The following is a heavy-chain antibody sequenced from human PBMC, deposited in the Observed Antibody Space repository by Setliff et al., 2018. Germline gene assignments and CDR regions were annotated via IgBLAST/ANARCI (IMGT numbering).Heavy chain of an antibody. V-gene: IGHV1-46*01. Sequence: GASVKVSCKASGYSFTRYYMHWVRQAPGQGLEWMGIINTGGGSASYAQKFQGRVTMTSDTSTSTIYMEVNILRSDDTAIYFCARGGLAAAGRKGVFEHWGQGTLVTVS. CDR2: INTGGGSA. D-gene: IGHD6-13*01. CDR3: ARGGLAAAGRKGVFEH. CDR1: GYSFTRYY. J-gene: IGHJ4*02.